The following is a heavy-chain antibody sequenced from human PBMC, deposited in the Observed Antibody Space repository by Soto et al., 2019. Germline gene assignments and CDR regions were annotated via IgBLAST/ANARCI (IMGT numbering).Heavy chain of an antibody. Sequence: EVQLVESGGGLVQPGGSLRLSCAASGFSFDSYWMHWVRQAPGQGPVWVSRIDYDGTTTNYADSVKGRFTISRDHAKNTLYLQMNSWRPEDTAVYYCARGPRASSGGTGAYWGQGTLGTVSS. CDR1: GFSFDSYW. CDR2: IDYDGTTT. V-gene: IGHV3-74*01. CDR3: ARGPRASSGGTGAY. D-gene: IGHD2-2*01. J-gene: IGHJ1*01.